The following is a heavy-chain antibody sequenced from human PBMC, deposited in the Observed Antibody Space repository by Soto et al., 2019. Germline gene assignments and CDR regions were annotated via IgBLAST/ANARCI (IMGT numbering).Heavy chain of an antibody. V-gene: IGHV1-69*13. Sequence: SVKVSCKASGGTFSSYAISWVRQAPGQGLEWMGGIIPIFGTANYAQKLQGRVTITADESTSTAYMEVRSLRSDDTAVYYCARGGYYDSSGSRNYHYYGMNVWGQGTTVTVSS. J-gene: IGHJ6*02. CDR3: ARGGYYDSSGSRNYHYYGMNV. D-gene: IGHD3-22*01. CDR2: IIPIFGTA. CDR1: GGTFSSYA.